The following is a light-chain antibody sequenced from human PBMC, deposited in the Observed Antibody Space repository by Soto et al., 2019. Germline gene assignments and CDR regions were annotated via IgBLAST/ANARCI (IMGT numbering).Light chain of an antibody. CDR1: RSFSSSY. CDR3: HHADSSPPYT. V-gene: IGKV3-20*01. CDR2: AAS. J-gene: IGKJ2*01. Sequence: EIVLTQSPGTLSLSPGERATLSCRASRSFSSSYLAWYQHKVGQAPRLLIYAASPRATGIPDRFRGSWSATDFTLTISRLEPEDSAVYSGHHADSSPPYTFGRGTQLEI.